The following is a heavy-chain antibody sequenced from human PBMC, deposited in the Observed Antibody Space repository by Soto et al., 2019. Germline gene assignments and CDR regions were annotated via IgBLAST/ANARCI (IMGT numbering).Heavy chain of an antibody. CDR1: GGSISSSSYY. CDR2: IYYSGST. V-gene: IGHV4-39*01. J-gene: IGHJ6*04. CDR3: ARPTLYYYHGRDV. Sequence: SETLSLTCTVSGGSISSSSYYWGWIRQPPGKGLEWIGSIYYSGSTYYNPSLKSRVTISVDTSKNQFSLKLSSVTAADTAVYYCARPTLYYYHGRDVWGKGTTVTGSS.